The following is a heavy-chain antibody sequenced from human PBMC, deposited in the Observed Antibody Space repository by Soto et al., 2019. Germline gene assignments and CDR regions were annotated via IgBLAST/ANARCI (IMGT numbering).Heavy chain of an antibody. CDR1: GFPFRSYW. CDR2: INSDGSST. D-gene: IGHD4-17*01. V-gene: IGHV3-74*01. CDR3: ASTLTTPLGY. Sequence: EVELVESGGGVIQSGGSLRLSCAASGFPFRSYWVHWVRQAPGKGRVWVSRINSDGSSTSYADSVKGRFTISRDNAKNTLYLQMNSLRAEDTAVYYCASTLTTPLGYWGQGTLVTVSS. J-gene: IGHJ4*02.